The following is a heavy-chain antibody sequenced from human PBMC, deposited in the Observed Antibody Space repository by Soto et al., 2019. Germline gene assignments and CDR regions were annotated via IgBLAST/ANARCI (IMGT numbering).Heavy chain of an antibody. CDR1: GDSISRGGYS. CDR3: ARAHYGPSGYYFDS. CDR2: IYHTGST. V-gene: IGHV4-30-2*01. Sequence: PSETLSLTCTVSGDSISRGGYSWSWIRQPPRKGLEWIGYIYHTGSTTYSPSLKSRVTITVDKSKNQFSLSLKSVTAADTAIYYCARAHYGPSGYYFDSWGQGTLVTVSS. D-gene: IGHD3-22*01. J-gene: IGHJ4*02.